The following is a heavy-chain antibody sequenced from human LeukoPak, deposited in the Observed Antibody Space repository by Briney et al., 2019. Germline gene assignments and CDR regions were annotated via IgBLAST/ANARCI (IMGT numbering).Heavy chain of an antibody. D-gene: IGHD3-22*01. CDR2: ISAYNGNT. CDR1: GYTFTSYG. J-gene: IGHJ3*02. Sequence: GASVKVSCKASGYTFTSYGISWVRQAPGQGLEWMGWISAYNGNTNYAQKLQGRVTMTTDTSTSTAYMELRSLRSDDTAVYYCARDAHCYDSSGYYLDAFDIWGQGAMVTVSS. CDR3: ARDAHCYDSSGYYLDAFDI. V-gene: IGHV1-18*01.